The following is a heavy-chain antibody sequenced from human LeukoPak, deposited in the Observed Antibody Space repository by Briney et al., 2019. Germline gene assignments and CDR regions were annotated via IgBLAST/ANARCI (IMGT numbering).Heavy chain of an antibody. CDR2: ISAYNGNT. Sequence: GASVKVSCKASGYTFTSYGISWVRQAPGQGLEWMGWISAYNGNTNYAQKLLGRVTMTTDTSTSTAYMELRSLRSDDTAVYYCARHITIFGVVVRSGAFDIWGQGTMVTVSS. J-gene: IGHJ3*02. CDR3: ARHITIFGVVVRSGAFDI. CDR1: GYTFTSYG. V-gene: IGHV1-18*01. D-gene: IGHD3-3*01.